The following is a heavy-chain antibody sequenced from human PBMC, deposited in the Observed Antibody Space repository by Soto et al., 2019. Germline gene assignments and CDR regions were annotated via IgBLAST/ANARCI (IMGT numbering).Heavy chain of an antibody. CDR1: GGSISSYY. D-gene: IGHD6-19*01. V-gene: IGHV4-59*01. Sequence: SETLSLTFTVSGGSISSYYWSWIRQPPGKGLEWIGYIYYSGSTNYNPSLKSRVTISVDTSKNQFSLNLSSVTAADTAVYYCARGIAVAGPYYYYYMDVWGKGTTVTVSS. CDR2: IYYSGST. J-gene: IGHJ6*03. CDR3: ARGIAVAGPYYYYYMDV.